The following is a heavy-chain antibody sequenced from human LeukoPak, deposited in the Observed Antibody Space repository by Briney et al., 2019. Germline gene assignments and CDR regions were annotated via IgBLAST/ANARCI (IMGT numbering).Heavy chain of an antibody. CDR3: AKDDYGSGSYLDY. V-gene: IGHV3-23*01. Sequence: PGGSLRLSXAASGFTFSSYAMSWVRQAPGKGLEWVSAISGSGGSTYYADSVKGRFTISRDNSKNTLYLQMNSLRAEDTAVYYCAKDDYGSGSYLDYWGLGTLVTVSS. CDR2: ISGSGGST. D-gene: IGHD3-10*01. CDR1: GFTFSSYA. J-gene: IGHJ4*02.